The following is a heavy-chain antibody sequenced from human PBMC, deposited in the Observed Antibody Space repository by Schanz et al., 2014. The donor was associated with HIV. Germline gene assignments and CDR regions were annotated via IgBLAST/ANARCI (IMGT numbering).Heavy chain of an antibody. J-gene: IGHJ6*02. CDR1: GYTFTSFD. CDR2: MNPNSGNT. D-gene: IGHD1-1*01. CDR3: ARGEVPSLGMDV. V-gene: IGHV1-8*01. Sequence: QVQLVQSGAEVTKPGASVKVSCKASGYTFTSFDINWVRQGTGQGLEWMGWMNPNSGNTGYARKFQGRVTMTTDTSTSTAYMELRSLRSDDTAVYYCARGEVPSLGMDVWGQGTTVTVSS.